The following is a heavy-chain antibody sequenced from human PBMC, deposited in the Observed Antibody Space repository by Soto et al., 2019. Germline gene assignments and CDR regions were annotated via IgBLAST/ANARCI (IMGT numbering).Heavy chain of an antibody. CDR1: GYXFTSYG. J-gene: IGHJ4*02. Sequence: VXXGAXVXXXXASXXVSXXASGYXFTSYGXSWVRQXXXXXXXXMGWISAYNGNTNYAQKLQGRVTMTTDTSTSTAYMELRSLRSDDXAVXXXXRANSYTGPRYCSSTSCPLTRFYYFDYWGQGTLVTVSS. CDR3: XRANSYTGPRYCSSTSCPLTRFYYFDY. V-gene: IGHV1-18*01. CDR2: ISAYNGNT. D-gene: IGHD2-2*01.